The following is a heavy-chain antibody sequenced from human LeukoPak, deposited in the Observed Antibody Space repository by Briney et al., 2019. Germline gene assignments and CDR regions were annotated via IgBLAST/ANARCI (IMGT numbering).Heavy chain of an antibody. Sequence: GGSLRLSCAASGFTFSRFGMQWVRQAPGKGLEWVAVASSDGSVKYYADSVKGRFTISRDNSKNTLFLQMNSLRAEDTAVYYCARGETNWFDSWGQGTLVTVSS. V-gene: IGHV3-33*08. CDR1: GFTFSRFG. CDR2: ASSDGSVK. CDR3: ARGETNWFDS. J-gene: IGHJ5*01.